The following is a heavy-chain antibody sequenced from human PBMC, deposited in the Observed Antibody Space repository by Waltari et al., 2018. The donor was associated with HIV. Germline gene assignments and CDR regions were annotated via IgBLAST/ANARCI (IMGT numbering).Heavy chain of an antibody. D-gene: IGHD3-10*01. CDR2: IYHSGRT. Sequence: QVQLRESGPGLVKPSETLSLTCTVSGYSISSGYYWGWIRQPPGKGLEWIGSIYHSGRTYYNPPLKSRVTISVDTSKNQFSLKLSSVTAADTAVYYCARGDQSYPRLWFGEFGMDVWGQGTTVTVSS. V-gene: IGHV4-38-2*02. J-gene: IGHJ6*02. CDR1: GYSISSGYY. CDR3: ARGDQSYPRLWFGEFGMDV.